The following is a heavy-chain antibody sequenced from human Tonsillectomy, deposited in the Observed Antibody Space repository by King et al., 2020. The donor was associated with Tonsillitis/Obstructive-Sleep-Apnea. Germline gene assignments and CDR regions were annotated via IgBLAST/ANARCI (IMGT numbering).Heavy chain of an antibody. V-gene: IGHV4-31*03. Sequence: QLQESGPGLVKPSQTLSLTCTVSNGSITSAGYYWSWIRHHPGKGLEWIGYISYSGSAYYSPSLKSRLTISVDTSKNQFSLNLSSVTAADTAVYYCASTTPPYYYYYRDVWGKGTTVTVSS. D-gene: IGHD1-1*01. J-gene: IGHJ6*03. CDR2: ISYSGSA. CDR1: NGSITSAGYY. CDR3: ASTTPPYYYYYRDV.